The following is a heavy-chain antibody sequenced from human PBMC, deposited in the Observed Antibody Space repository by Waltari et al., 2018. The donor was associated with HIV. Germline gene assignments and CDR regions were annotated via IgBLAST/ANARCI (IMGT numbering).Heavy chain of an antibody. CDR3: ARGRAGKSSYYYYCMDV. CDR2: TRNKLNGYTT. D-gene: IGHD1-1*01. Sequence: EVQVVESGGGLVQPGGSLRLSCAASGFTLSDHYMDWARQAPGKGLEWVGRTRNKLNGYTTEYAASVKGRFTISRDDSKNSLSLQMNSLKTEDTAVYYCARGRAGKSSYYYYCMDVWGKGTTVTVSS. V-gene: IGHV3-72*01. J-gene: IGHJ6*03. CDR1: GFTLSDHY.